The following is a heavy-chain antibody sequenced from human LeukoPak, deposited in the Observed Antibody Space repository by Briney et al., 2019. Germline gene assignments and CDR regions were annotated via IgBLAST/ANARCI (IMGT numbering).Heavy chain of an antibody. CDR3: ARDHYYDSSGYLDY. J-gene: IGHJ4*02. CDR2: INPSGGST. CDR1: GGTFSSYA. Sequence: GASVTVSCTASGGTFSSYAIGWVRQAPGQGLEWMGIINPSGGSTSYAQKFQGRVTMTRDTSTSTVYMELSSLRSEDTAVYYCARDHYYDSSGYLDYWGQGTLVTVSS. V-gene: IGHV1-46*01. D-gene: IGHD3-22*01.